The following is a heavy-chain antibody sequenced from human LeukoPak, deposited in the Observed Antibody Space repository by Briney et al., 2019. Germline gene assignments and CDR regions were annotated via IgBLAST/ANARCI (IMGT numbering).Heavy chain of an antibody. CDR1: GFTFSSYA. V-gene: IGHV3-23*01. J-gene: IGHJ4*02. CDR3: AKDLGAWSTTVTWGDY. D-gene: IGHD4-17*01. CDR2: ISGSGGST. Sequence: GGSLRLSCAASGFTFSSYAMSWVRQAPGKGLEWVSAISGSGGSTYYADSVKGRFTISRDNSKNTLYLQMNSLRAEDTAVYYCAKDLGAWSTTVTWGDYWGQGTLVTVSS.